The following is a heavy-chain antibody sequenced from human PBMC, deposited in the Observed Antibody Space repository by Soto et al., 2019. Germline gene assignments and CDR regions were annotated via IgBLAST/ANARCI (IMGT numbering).Heavy chain of an antibody. Sequence: TLSLTCTVSGASISSGGYHWTWIRQHPGRGLEWIGSLYYSGSPHFNPSLRSRGTISVDTSENQFSLKLSSVTAADSAVYYCARVRDNHIFDRSAYADYWGQGTMVTV. CDR2: LYYSGSP. V-gene: IGHV4-31*03. D-gene: IGHD3-22*01. J-gene: IGHJ4*02. CDR3: ARVRDNHIFDRSAYADY. CDR1: GASISSGGYH.